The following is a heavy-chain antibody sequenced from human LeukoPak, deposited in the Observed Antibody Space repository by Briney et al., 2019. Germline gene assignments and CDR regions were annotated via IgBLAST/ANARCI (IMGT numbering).Heavy chain of an antibody. CDR2: ISGSGGST. D-gene: IGHD3-16*02. J-gene: IGHJ5*02. CDR1: GFTFSSYG. Sequence: PGGTLRLSCAASGFTFSSYGMSWVRQAPGKGLEWVSAISGSGGSTYYADSVKGRFTISGDNSKNTLYLQMNSLRAEDTAVYYCAKDRGRYVWGSYRLTWFDPWGQGTLVTVSS. V-gene: IGHV3-23*01. CDR3: AKDRGRYVWGSYRLTWFDP.